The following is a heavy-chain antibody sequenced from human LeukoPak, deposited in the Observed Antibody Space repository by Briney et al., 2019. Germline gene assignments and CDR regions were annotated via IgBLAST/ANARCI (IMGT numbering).Heavy chain of an antibody. J-gene: IGHJ6*02. V-gene: IGHV3-23*01. CDR1: GFTFSSYA. CDR3: AGGGSSWHPWGGYYYYGMDV. D-gene: IGHD6-13*01. CDR2: ISGSGGST. Sequence: GGSLRLSCAASGFTFSSYAMSWVRQAPGKGLEWVSAISGSGGSTYYADSVKGRFTISRDNSKNTLYLQMNSLRAEDTAVYYCAGGGSSWHPWGGYYYYGMDVWGQGTTVTVSS.